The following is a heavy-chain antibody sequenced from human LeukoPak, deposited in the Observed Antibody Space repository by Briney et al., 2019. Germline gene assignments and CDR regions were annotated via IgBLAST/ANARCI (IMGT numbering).Heavy chain of an antibody. D-gene: IGHD2-21*01. CDR3: AKSNCGGDCFDY. V-gene: IGHV3-33*06. CDR1: GFTFSSYG. CDR2: IWYDGSNK. J-gene: IGHJ4*02. Sequence: GRSLRLSCAASGFTFSSYGMHWVRQAPGKGLEWVAVIWYDGSNKYYADSAKGRFTISRDNSKNTLYLQMNSLRAEDTAVYYCAKSNCGGDCFDYWGQGTLVTVSS.